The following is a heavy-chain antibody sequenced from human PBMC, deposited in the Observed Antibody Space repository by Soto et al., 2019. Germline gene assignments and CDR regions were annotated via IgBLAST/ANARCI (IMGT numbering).Heavy chain of an antibody. CDR1: GFTLSDHF. CDR3: ARESWANPDY. D-gene: IGHD3-10*01. J-gene: IGHJ4*02. CDR2: ISDRDRDSVT. V-gene: IGHV3-11*01. Sequence: QVQLVESGGGLVKPGGSLRLSCAASGFTLSDHFMSWIRQAPGKGLEWVSYISDRDRDSVTHYGDSVKGRFTISRDNAKNSLYLQMNSLRVEDTAVYYCARESWANPDYWGQGTLVTVSS.